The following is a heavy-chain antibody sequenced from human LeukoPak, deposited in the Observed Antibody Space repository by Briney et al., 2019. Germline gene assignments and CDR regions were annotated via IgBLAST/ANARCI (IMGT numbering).Heavy chain of an antibody. J-gene: IGHJ3*02. V-gene: IGHV3-11*01. CDR2: ISSSGSTI. Sequence: GGSLRLSCAASGFTFSDYYMSWIRQAPGKGLEWVSYISSSGSTIYYADSVKGRFTISRDNSKNTLYLQMNTLRAEDTAVYYCAKGSLAAAGTGGYSSRDAFDIWGQGTMVTVSS. CDR3: AKGSLAAAGTGGYSSRDAFDI. D-gene: IGHD6-13*01. CDR1: GFTFSDYY.